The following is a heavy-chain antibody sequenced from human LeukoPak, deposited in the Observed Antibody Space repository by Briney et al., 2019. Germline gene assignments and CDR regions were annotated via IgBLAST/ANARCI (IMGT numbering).Heavy chain of an antibody. J-gene: IGHJ4*02. CDR3: AKSDSGYYQRAFDY. CDR1: GFTFSSYG. Sequence: GGSLRLSCAASGFTFSSYGMSWVRQAPGKGLEWVSAISGSGGSTYYADSVKGRFTISRDNSKNTLYLQMNSLRAEDTAVYYCAKSDSGYYQRAFDYWGQGTLVTVSS. V-gene: IGHV3-23*01. D-gene: IGHD3-22*01. CDR2: ISGSGGST.